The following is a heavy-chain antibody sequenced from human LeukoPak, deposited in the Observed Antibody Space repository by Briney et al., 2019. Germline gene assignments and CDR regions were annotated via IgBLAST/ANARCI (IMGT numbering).Heavy chain of an antibody. Sequence: PGGSLRLSCAASGFSFSSYSMNWVRQAPGKVLEWVSSISSSSSYIYYADSVKGRFTISRDNAKNSLYLQMNSLRAEDTAVYYCARDSLSYYDSSGYPGALYYFDYWGQGTLVTVSS. CDR3: ARDSLSYYDSSGYPGALYYFDY. CDR2: ISSSSSYI. D-gene: IGHD3-22*01. J-gene: IGHJ4*02. CDR1: GFSFSSYS. V-gene: IGHV3-21*01.